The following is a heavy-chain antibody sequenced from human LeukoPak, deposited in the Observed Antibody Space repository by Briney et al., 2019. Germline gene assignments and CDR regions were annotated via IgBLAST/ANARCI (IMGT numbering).Heavy chain of an antibody. D-gene: IGHD5-12*01. CDR1: GFTFSSYS. Sequence: GGSLRLSCAASGFTFSSYSMNWVRQAPGKGLEWFSSISSSSSYIYYADSVKGRFTISRDNAKNSLYLQMNSLRAEDTAVYYCARDLTPNGGYLSYFDYWGQGTLVTVSS. CDR3: ARDLTPNGGYLSYFDY. V-gene: IGHV3-21*01. J-gene: IGHJ4*02. CDR2: ISSSSSYI.